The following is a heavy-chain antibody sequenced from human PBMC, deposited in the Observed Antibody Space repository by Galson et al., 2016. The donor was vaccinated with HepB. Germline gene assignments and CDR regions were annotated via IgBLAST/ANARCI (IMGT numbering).Heavy chain of an antibody. J-gene: IGHJ4*02. Sequence: SLRLSCAASGFTFKYHAMSWVRQAPGSGLEWVAVISDGGTAHYADSVKGRFTISRDNSKNTVYLQMDSLRAEDRAEYYCARVSGPWVGVPAAKVYFDFWGQGTLVIFSS. CDR2: ISDGGTA. CDR3: ARVSGPWVGVPAAKVYFDF. V-gene: IGHV3-23*01. D-gene: IGHD2-2*01. CDR1: GFTFKYHA.